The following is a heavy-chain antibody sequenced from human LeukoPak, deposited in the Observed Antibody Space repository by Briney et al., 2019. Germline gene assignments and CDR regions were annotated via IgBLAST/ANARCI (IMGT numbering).Heavy chain of an antibody. J-gene: IGHJ4*02. CDR3: ARERITMVVVPITFFDY. Sequence: SETLSLTCAVYGGSFSGYYWSWIRQPPGKGLEWIGSMYHSGSTYYNPSLKSRVTISVDTSKNQFSLKLSSVTAADTAVYYCARERITMVVVPITFFDYWGQGALVTVSS. V-gene: IGHV4-34*01. CDR2: MYHSGST. CDR1: GGSFSGYY. D-gene: IGHD3-22*01.